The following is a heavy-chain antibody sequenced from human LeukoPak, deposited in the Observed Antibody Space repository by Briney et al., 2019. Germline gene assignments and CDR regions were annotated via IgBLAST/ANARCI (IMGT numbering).Heavy chain of an antibody. Sequence: GGSLRLSCAASGFTVSSNYMSWVRQAPGKGLEWVSVIYSGGSTYYADSVKGRFTISRDNPKNTLYLQMNSLRAEDTAVYYCARGFDYGDYLGPFDYWGQGTLVTVSS. J-gene: IGHJ4*02. CDR1: GFTVSSNY. D-gene: IGHD4-17*01. CDR3: ARGFDYGDYLGPFDY. V-gene: IGHV3-53*01. CDR2: IYSGGST.